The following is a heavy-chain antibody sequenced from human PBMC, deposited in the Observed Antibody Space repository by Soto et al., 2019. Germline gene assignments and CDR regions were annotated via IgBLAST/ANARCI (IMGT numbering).Heavy chain of an antibody. CDR2: IYHSGST. Sequence: QRQLQESGSGLVKPSQTLSLTCAVSGGSISSGDYSWSWIRPPPGKGLEWIGYIYHSGSTYYNPSLKSRVTISVDRSKNQFSLKLSSVTAADTAVYYCARWWMYAPRFDHWGQGTLVTVSS. V-gene: IGHV4-30-2*01. D-gene: IGHD2-8*01. J-gene: IGHJ5*02. CDR1: GGSISSGDYS. CDR3: ARWWMYAPRFDH.